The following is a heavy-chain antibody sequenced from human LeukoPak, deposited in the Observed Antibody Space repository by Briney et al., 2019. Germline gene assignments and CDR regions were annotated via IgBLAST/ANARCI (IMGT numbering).Heavy chain of an antibody. CDR3: ARLGGARYYDFWSGYLGNNLDYFDY. D-gene: IGHD3-3*01. V-gene: IGHV4-59*01. CDR1: GGSTSSYY. J-gene: IGHJ4*02. CDR2: IYYSGST. Sequence: PSETLSLTCTVSGGSTSSYYWSWIRQPPGKGLEWIGYIYYSGSTNYNPSLKSRVTISVDTSKNQFSLKLSSVTAADTAVYYCARLGGARYYDFWSGYLGNNLDYFDYWGQGTLVTVSS.